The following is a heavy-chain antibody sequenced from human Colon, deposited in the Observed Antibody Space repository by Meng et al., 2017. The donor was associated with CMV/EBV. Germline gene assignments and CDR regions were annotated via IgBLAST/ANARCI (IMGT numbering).Heavy chain of an antibody. D-gene: IGHD4-23*01. CDR1: GGSISSGDYY. V-gene: IGHV4-30-4*08. CDR3: ARGADYGGNPLDY. CDR2: IYYSGST. Sequence: GRRQRSGPGLVKPSQTLSLTCTVSGGSISSGDYYWSWIRQPPGKGLEWIGYIYYSGSTYYNPSLKSRVTISVDTSKNQFSLKLSSVTAADTAVYYCARGADYGGNPLDYWGQGTLVTVSS. J-gene: IGHJ4*02.